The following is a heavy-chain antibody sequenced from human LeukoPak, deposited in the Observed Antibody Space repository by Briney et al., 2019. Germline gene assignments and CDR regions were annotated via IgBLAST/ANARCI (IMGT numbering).Heavy chain of an antibody. D-gene: IGHD3-16*01. CDR1: GYTFINYS. CDR3: ARDGVFSGAYALGY. J-gene: IGHJ4*02. Sequence: ASVKVSCKASGYTFINYSINWVRQAPGQGLEWMGWISTYNGDTNSAQRLQGRVTMTTDTSTSTAYMELRSLRSDDTAVYYCARDGVFSGAYALGYWGQGTLVTVSS. CDR2: ISTYNGDT. V-gene: IGHV1-18*01.